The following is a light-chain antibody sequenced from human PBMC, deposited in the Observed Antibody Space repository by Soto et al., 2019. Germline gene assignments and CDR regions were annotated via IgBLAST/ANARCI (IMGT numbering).Light chain of an antibody. CDR1: SSNIGAGYD. J-gene: IGLJ2*01. V-gene: IGLV1-40*01. Sequence: QSVLTQPPSVSGAPGQRVTISCTGSSSNIGAGYDVHWYQQLPGTAPKLLIYGTSNRPSGVPDRFSGSKSGTSASLAITGLQADDEADYYCQSYDSSLSGHVVFGGGTKLTVL. CDR3: QSYDSSLSGHVV. CDR2: GTS.